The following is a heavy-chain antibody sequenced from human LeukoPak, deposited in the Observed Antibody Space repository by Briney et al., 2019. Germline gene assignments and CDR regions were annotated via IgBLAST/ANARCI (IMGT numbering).Heavy chain of an antibody. D-gene: IGHD6-19*01. V-gene: IGHV4-31*03. CDR1: GGSISSGGYS. J-gene: IGHJ4*02. Sequence: SETLSLTCIVSGGSISSGGYSWSWIRQHPGKGLEWIGYIYYSGSTYYNPSLKSRVTISVDTSKNQFSLKLSSVTAADTAVYYCASYSSGWYYFDYWGQGTLVTVSS. CDR3: ASYSSGWYYFDY. CDR2: IYYSGST.